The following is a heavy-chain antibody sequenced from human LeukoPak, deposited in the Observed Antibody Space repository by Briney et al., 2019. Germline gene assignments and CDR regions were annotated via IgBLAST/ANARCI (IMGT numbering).Heavy chain of an antibody. CDR3: AKQQLRSYYYYYMDV. D-gene: IGHD6-13*01. CDR1: GYTFTNYY. CDR2: IIPIFGTA. J-gene: IGHJ6*03. V-gene: IGHV1-69*06. Sequence: SVKVSCKASGYTFTNYYIHWVRQAPGQGLEWMGGIIPIFGTANYAQKFQGRVTITADKSTSTAYMELSSLRSEDTAVYYCAKQQLRSYYYYYMDVWGKGTTVTVSS.